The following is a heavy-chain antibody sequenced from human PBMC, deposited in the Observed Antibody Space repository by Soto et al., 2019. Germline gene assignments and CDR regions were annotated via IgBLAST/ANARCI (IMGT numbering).Heavy chain of an antibody. CDR2: IIPIFGTA. J-gene: IGHJ4*02. Sequence: SCAASGFTFSSYGMHWVRQAPGQGLEWMGGIIPIFGTANYAEKFQGRVTMTRDTSTATDYMELSSLRSEDTAVYYCARERGGIGYWGQGTLVTVSS. V-gene: IGHV1-69*05. CDR1: GFTFSSYG. CDR3: ARERGGIGY. D-gene: IGHD3-10*01.